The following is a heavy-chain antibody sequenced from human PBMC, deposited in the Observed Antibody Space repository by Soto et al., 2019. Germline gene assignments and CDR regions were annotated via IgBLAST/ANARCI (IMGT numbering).Heavy chain of an antibody. Sequence: SETLSLTCAVYGGSFSGYYWSWIRQTPGKGLEWIGEINHSGSTNYNPSLKSRVTISVDTSKNQFSLKLSSATAADTAVYYCAIGSYSNYLGPYYYMAVWVKGTTVTVFS. V-gene: IGHV4-34*01. CDR1: GGSFSGYY. D-gene: IGHD4-4*01. J-gene: IGHJ6*03. CDR2: INHSGST. CDR3: AIGSYSNYLGPYYYMAV.